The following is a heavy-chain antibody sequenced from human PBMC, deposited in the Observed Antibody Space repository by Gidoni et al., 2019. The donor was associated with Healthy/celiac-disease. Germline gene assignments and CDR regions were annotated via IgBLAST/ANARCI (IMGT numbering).Heavy chain of an antibody. V-gene: IGHV1-58*01. Sequence: QMQLVQSGPEVKKPGTSVKVSCKASGFTFTSSAVQWVRQARGQRLEWIGWIVVGSGNTNYAQKFQERVTITRDMSTSTAYMELSSLRSEDTAVYYCAADRARFVVPAANIPRSLVSMDVWGQGTTVTVSS. D-gene: IGHD2-2*01. CDR1: GFTFTSSA. CDR2: IVVGSGNT. J-gene: IGHJ6*02. CDR3: AADRARFVVPAANIPRSLVSMDV.